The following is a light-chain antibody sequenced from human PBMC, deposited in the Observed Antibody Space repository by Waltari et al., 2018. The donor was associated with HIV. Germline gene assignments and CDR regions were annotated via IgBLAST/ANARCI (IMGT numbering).Light chain of an antibody. Sequence: DIVMTQSPDSLVVSLGERATIKCKSSQSVLYSSNNKNYLAWYQQKPGQPPKLLIYWACTRESGVPGRFSGGGSGTEFTLTNCSLQAEDVAVYYCHQYYTTPHVTFGRGTKVEIK. CDR2: WAC. V-gene: IGKV4-1*01. CDR3: HQYYTTPHVT. CDR1: QSVLYSSNNKNY. J-gene: IGKJ1*01.